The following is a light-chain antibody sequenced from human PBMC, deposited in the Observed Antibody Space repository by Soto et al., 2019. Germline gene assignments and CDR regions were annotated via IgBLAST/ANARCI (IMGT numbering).Light chain of an antibody. Sequence: DIVMTQSPDSLAVSPGERATINCKSSQSVLYSSDNKNYLACYQQKPGQPPKLLVYWASTRESGVPDRFSGSGSGTDFTLTINNLQAEDVAVYYCQQYYLAPLTFGPGTKVEI. CDR1: QSVLYSSDNKNY. J-gene: IGKJ3*01. CDR3: QQYYLAPLT. CDR2: WAS. V-gene: IGKV4-1*01.